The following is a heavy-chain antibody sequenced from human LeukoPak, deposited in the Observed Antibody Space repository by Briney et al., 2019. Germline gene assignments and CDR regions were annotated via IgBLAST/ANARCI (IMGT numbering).Heavy chain of an antibody. CDR1: GGSISSSNW. Sequence: PSGTLSLTCAVSGGSISSSNWWSWVRQPPGKGLEWIGYIYYRGSTKYNPSLKSRVTISVDKSKNQFSLKLSSVTAADTAVYYCARVLHGSGSLYYYYYYMDVWGKGTTVTISS. CDR3: ARVLHGSGSLYYYYYYMDV. D-gene: IGHD3-10*01. J-gene: IGHJ6*03. V-gene: IGHV4-4*02. CDR2: IYYRGST.